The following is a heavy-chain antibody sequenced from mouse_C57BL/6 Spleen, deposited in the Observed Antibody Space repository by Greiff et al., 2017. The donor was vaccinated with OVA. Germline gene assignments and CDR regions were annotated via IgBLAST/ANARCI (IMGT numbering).Heavy chain of an antibody. V-gene: IGHV1-50*01. CDR1: GYTFTSYW. Sequence: QVQLKQPGAELVKPGASVKLSCKASGYTFTSYWMQWVKQRPGQGLEWIGEIDPSDSYTNYNQKFKGKATLTVDTSSSTAYMQLSSLTSEDSAVYYCARWDFYYGSSRYFDVWGTGTTVTVSS. D-gene: IGHD1-1*01. CDR3: ARWDFYYGSSRYFDV. J-gene: IGHJ1*03. CDR2: IDPSDSYT.